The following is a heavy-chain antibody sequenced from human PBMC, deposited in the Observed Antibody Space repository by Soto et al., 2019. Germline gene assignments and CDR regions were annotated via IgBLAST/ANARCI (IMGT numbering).Heavy chain of an antibody. CDR2: ISSSSTYI. J-gene: IGHJ4*02. Sequence: EVQLVESGGDLVKPGGSLSLSCAASGFTFSSYNMNWVRQAPGKGLEWLSSISSSSTYIYYAHSVTGRFTISRDNARNSLYLQMNSLRAEDTAVYYCARGWIRDPWMHWGQGTLVTVSS. V-gene: IGHV3-21*01. CDR3: ARGWIRDPWMH. CDR1: GFTFSSYN. D-gene: IGHD5-18*01.